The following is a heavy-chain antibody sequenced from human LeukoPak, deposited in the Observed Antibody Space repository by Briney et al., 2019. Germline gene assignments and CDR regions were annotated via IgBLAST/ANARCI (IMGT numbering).Heavy chain of an antibody. J-gene: IGHJ4*02. CDR3: ARAHSSGRTFDY. CDR1: GGSISSGGYS. Sequence: PSETLSLTCAVSGGSISSGGYSWSWIRQPPGKGLEWIGYIYHSGSTYYNPSLKSRVTISVDTSKNQFSLKLSSVTAADTAVYYCARAHSSGRTFDYWGQGTLVTVSS. D-gene: IGHD3-22*01. CDR2: IYHSGST. V-gene: IGHV4-30-2*01.